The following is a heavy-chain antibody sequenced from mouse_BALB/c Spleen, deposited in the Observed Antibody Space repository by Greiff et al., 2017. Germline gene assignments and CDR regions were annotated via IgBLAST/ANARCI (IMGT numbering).Heavy chain of an antibody. D-gene: IGHD2-2*01. V-gene: IGHV1S130*01. J-gene: IGHJ3*01. CDR1: GYTFTSSW. CDR3: ARGYGAY. Sequence: QVQLQQPGSVLVRPGDSVKLSCKASGYTFTSSWMHWAKQRPGQGLEWIGEIHPNSGNTNYNEKFKGKATLTVDTSSSTAYVDLSSLTSEDSAVYYCARGYGAYWGQGTLVTVSA. CDR2: IHPNSGNT.